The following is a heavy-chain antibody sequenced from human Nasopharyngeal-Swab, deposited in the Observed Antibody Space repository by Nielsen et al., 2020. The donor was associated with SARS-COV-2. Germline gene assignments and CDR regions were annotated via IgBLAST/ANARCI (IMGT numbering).Heavy chain of an antibody. J-gene: IGHJ4*02. CDR3: ARDLELLTNYYALDY. V-gene: IGHV3-48*02. CDR1: GFIFNTYV. D-gene: IGHD3-9*01. CDR2: ISDDNTI. Sequence: GESLKLSCDSSGFIFNTYVMNWVRQAPGKGLDWISYISDDNTIFYADSVKGRFTISRDNAKNSLDLQMNSLRDEDTAVYYCARDLELLTNYYALDYWGQGTLVTVAS.